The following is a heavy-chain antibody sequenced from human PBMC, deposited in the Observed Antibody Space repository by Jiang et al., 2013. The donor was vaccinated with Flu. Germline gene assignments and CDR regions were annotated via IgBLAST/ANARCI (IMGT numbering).Heavy chain of an antibody. CDR1: GGSFSGYY. J-gene: IGHJ5*02. CDR3: ARPKLKGPQSGPDNWFDP. Sequence: LLKPSETLSLTCAVYGGSFSGYYWSWIRQPPGKGLEWIGSIYYSGSTYYNPSLKSRVTISVDTSKNQFSLKLSSVTAADTAVYYCARPKLKGPQSGPDNWFDPWGQGTPGHRLL. CDR2: IYYSGST. V-gene: IGHV4-34*01. D-gene: IGHD1-1*01.